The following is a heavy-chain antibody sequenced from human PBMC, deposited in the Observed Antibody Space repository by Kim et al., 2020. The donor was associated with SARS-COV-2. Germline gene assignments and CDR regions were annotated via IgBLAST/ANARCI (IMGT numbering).Heavy chain of an antibody. Sequence: GGSLRLSCAASGFTVSSNYMSWVRQAPGKGLEWVSVIYSGGRTYYADSVKGRFTISRDNYKNTLYLQMNSLRAEDTAVYYCARYPDYGDYYYFDYWGQGTLVTVSS. D-gene: IGHD4-17*01. CDR2: IYSGGRT. V-gene: IGHV3-66*01. J-gene: IGHJ4*02. CDR1: GFTVSSNY. CDR3: ARYPDYGDYYYFDY.